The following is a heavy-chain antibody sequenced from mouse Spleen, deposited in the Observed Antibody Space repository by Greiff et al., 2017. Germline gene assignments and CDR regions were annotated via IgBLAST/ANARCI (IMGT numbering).Heavy chain of an antibody. D-gene: IGHD1-1*01. V-gene: IGHV1-66*01. CDR1: GYSFTSYY. J-gene: IGHJ4*01. Sequence: QVQLQQSGPELVKPGASVKISCKASGYSFTSYYIHWVKQRPGQGLEWIGWIYPGSGNTKYNEKFKGKATLTADTSSSTAYMQLSSLTSEDSAVYYCARGTTVVLDYWGQGTSVTVSS. CDR2: IYPGSGNT. CDR3: ARGTTVVLDY.